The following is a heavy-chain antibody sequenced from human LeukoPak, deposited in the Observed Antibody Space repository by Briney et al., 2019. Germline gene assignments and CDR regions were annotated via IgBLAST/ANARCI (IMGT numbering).Heavy chain of an antibody. V-gene: IGHV3-23*01. D-gene: IGHD5-18*01. J-gene: IGHJ4*02. CDR3: ARDRGYSCGY. CDR1: GFTFSSYA. CDR2: ISGSGDNT. Sequence: GGSLRLSCAASGFTFSSYAMNWVRQAPGKGLEWVSTISGSGDNTYYADSVKGRFTISRDNSKNTLYLQMNSLRAEDTAVYYCARDRGYSCGYWGQGTLVTVSS.